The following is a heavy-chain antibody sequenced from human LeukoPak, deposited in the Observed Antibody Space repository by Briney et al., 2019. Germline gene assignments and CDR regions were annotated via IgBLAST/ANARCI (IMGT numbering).Heavy chain of an antibody. D-gene: IGHD2-8*01. J-gene: IGHJ4*02. CDR1: GYTFTDYH. CDR3: ATLMAHLDY. Sequence: ASVKVSCKAFGYTFTDYHMHWVRQAPGQGLEWMGWINPNSGDTNYAQKLQGRVTMTRDTTISTAYMELSRLRSDDTAAFYCATLMAHLDYWGQGTLVTVSS. CDR2: INPNSGDT. V-gene: IGHV1-2*02.